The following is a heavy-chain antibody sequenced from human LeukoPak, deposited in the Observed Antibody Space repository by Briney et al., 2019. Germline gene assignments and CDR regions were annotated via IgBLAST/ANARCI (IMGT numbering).Heavy chain of an antibody. V-gene: IGHV4-4*07. Sequence: SETLSLTCTVSGGSISSYYWSWIRQPAGKGLEWIGRIYTSGSTNYNPSLKSRVTTSVDTSKNQFSLKLSSVTAADTAVYYCASSRLNHPVDYWGQGTLVTVSS. D-gene: IGHD1-14*01. CDR2: IYTSGST. CDR1: GGSISSYY. J-gene: IGHJ4*02. CDR3: ASSRLNHPVDY.